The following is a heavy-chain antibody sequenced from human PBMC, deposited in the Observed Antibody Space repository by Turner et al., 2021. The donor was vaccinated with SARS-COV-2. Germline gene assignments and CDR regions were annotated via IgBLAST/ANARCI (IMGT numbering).Heavy chain of an antibody. V-gene: IGHV3-21*01. D-gene: IGHD3-22*01. CDR1: GFTIRSHS. CDR2: ISSSGSYI. CDR3: ARWGPNYYGSSGYYPDAFDI. J-gene: IGHJ3*02. Sequence: ELQLVESGGGLVKPGGSLRLFCAASGFTIRSHSMNWGRQAPGKGLEWVSSISSSGSYIYYVDSVKGRLTISRDNAKNSMYLQMNSLRAEDTAVYYCARWGPNYYGSSGYYPDAFDIWGQGTVVTVSS.